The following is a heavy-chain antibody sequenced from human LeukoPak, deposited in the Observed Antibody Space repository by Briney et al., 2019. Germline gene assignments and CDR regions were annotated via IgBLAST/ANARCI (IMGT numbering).Heavy chain of an antibody. J-gene: IGHJ6*03. CDR1: GFTFRSYA. CDR2: ITADGGST. CDR3: ARVWLRDYMDV. V-gene: IGHV3-23*01. D-gene: IGHD5-12*01. Sequence: GGSLRLSCAVSGFTFRSYAVNWVRQAPGKGLEWVAAITADGGSTHYTTSVKGRFIISRDTPKNTLSLQMNSLRAEDTAVYFCARVWLRDYMDVWGEGTTVSVSS.